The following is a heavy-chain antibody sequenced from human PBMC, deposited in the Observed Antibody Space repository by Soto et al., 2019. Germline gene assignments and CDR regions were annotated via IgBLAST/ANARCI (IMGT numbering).Heavy chain of an antibody. V-gene: IGHV3-66*01. CDR2: IKSGGNT. CDR3: VRENYYYGMDV. Sequence: GGSLRLSCAASGFTVSTDWMYWFRQAPGKGLEWVSLIKSGGNTNYADSVEGRFTISRDNSKNTVYLQMNSLRGEDTAVYYCVRENYYYGMDVWGQGTTVTVS. CDR1: GFTVSTDW. J-gene: IGHJ6*02.